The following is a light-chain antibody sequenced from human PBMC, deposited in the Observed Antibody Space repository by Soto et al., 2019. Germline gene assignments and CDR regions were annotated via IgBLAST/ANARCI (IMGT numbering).Light chain of an antibody. V-gene: IGLV1-44*01. J-gene: IGLJ1*01. CDR3: AAWDDSLNASYV. CDR2: SNN. Sequence: QSVLTQPPSTSGTPGRRVTISCSGSRSNIGSNTVTWYQQLPGTAPKLLIYSNNQRPSGVPDRFSGSKSGTSASLDISGLQSEDEADYYCAAWDDSLNASYVFGTATKVTV. CDR1: RSNIGSNT.